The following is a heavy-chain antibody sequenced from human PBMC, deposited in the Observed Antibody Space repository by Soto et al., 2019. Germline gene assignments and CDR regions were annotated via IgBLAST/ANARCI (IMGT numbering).Heavy chain of an antibody. CDR1: GFTFSSYW. V-gene: IGHV3-23*04. CDR2: INGGSSTT. Sequence: EVQLVESGGGLVQPGGSLRLSCAASGFTFSSYWMSWVRQAPGKGLEWVSAINGGSSTTYYADSVKGRFTISRDNSRNTLYLQMNSLRAEDTAIYYCARVIMGAMVHAFEIWGQGTMVAVSS. CDR3: ARVIMGAMVHAFEI. J-gene: IGHJ3*02. D-gene: IGHD1-26*01.